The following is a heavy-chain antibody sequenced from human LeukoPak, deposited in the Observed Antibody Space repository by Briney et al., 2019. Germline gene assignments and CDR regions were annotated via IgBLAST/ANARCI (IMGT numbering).Heavy chain of an antibody. Sequence: SVKVSCKASGGSFSSYAISWVRQAPGLGLEWMGGIVPVFGTPNYAQKFQGRLTIIADNSSSTAYMELRSLTSDDTAVYYCARGSASNWPVDYWGQGTLVTVS. CDR3: ARGSASNWPVDY. D-gene: IGHD6-13*01. CDR2: IVPVFGTP. CDR1: GGSFSSYA. J-gene: IGHJ4*02. V-gene: IGHV1-69*06.